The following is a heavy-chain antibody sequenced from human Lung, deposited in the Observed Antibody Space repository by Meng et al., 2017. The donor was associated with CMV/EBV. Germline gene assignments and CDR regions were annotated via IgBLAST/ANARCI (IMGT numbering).Heavy chain of an antibody. Sequence: GESLKISCAASTFTFNDYWMSWVRQAPGKGLEWVANIKEDGSEKYYVDSVKGRFTISRDNAKNSLYLQMYSLRAEDTAVYHCARARGYGPRYYGMDVWGQGTTVTVSS. D-gene: IGHD5-18*01. CDR2: IKEDGSEK. CDR1: TFTFNDYW. J-gene: IGHJ6*02. V-gene: IGHV3-7*01. CDR3: ARARGYGPRYYGMDV.